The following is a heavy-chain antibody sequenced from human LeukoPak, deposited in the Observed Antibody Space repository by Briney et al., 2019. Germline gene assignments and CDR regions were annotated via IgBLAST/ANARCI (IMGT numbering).Heavy chain of an antibody. CDR2: IYHSGST. J-gene: IGHJ6*03. Sequence: SGTLSLTCAVSGGSISSSNWWRWVRQPPGKGLEWIGEIYHSGSTNYNPSLKSRVTISVDKSKNQFSLKLSSVTAADTAVYYCARLGAAAGTDYYYYYMDVWGKGTTVTIS. V-gene: IGHV4-4*02. CDR3: ARLGAAAGTDYYYYYMDV. D-gene: IGHD6-13*01. CDR1: GGSISSSNW.